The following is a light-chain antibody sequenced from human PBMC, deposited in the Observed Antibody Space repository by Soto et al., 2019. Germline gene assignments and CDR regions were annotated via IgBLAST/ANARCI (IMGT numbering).Light chain of an antibody. Sequence: DIQMTQSPSTLSATAGDRVTITCRASQSISAWLAWYQQKPGKAPKLLIYDASNLESGIPSRFSGSGSGTEFTLTISGLQPDDFATYYCQQYDSYSWTFGQGTKVDIK. CDR2: DAS. V-gene: IGKV1-5*01. CDR3: QQYDSYSWT. CDR1: QSISAW. J-gene: IGKJ1*01.